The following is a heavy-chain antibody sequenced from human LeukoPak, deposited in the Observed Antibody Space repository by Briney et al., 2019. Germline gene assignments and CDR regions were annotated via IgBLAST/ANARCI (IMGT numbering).Heavy chain of an antibody. V-gene: IGHV1-69*04. D-gene: IGHD3-16*01. CDR3: ARGSYDYVWGSSGEPDY. Sequence: SVKVSCKASGGTFSSYAISWVRQAPGQGLEWMGRIIPILGIANYAQKFQGRVTITADKSTSTAYMELSSLRSEDTAVYYCARGSYDYVWGSSGEPDYWGQGTLVTVSS. CDR2: IIPILGIA. J-gene: IGHJ4*02. CDR1: GGTFSSYA.